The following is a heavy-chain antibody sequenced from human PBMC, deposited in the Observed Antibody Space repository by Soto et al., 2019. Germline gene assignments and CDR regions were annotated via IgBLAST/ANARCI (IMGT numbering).Heavy chain of an antibody. CDR3: ASDPYYYASGY. Sequence: QVQLVESGGGLVKPGGSLRLSCAASGFTFSDYYMTWIRQPPGKGLEWLSYISGSGNTIYYADSVKGRFTVSRDNARNSLYLQMNSLRAEDTAFYYCASDPYYYASGYWGRGTLVTVSS. V-gene: IGHV3-11*01. CDR2: ISGSGNTI. CDR1: GFTFSDYY. J-gene: IGHJ4*02. D-gene: IGHD3-10*01.